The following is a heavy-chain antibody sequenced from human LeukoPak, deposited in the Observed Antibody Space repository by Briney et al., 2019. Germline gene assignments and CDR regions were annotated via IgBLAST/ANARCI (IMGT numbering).Heavy chain of an antibody. V-gene: IGHV4-34*01. CDR2: INHNGST. CDR1: GGSFSGYY. J-gene: IGHJ6*03. D-gene: IGHD2-2*02. CDR3: ARGALGYCSSTSCYSGGGYYYYYMDV. Sequence: SETLSLTCAVYGGSFSGYYWSWIRQPPGKGLDWIGEINHNGSTNYNPSLKSRVTISVDTSKNQLSLKLSSVTAADTAVYYCARGALGYCSSTSCYSGGGYYYYYMDVWGKGTTVTVSS.